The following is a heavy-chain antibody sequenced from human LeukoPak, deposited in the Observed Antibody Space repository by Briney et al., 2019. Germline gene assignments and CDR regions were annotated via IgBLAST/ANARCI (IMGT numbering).Heavy chain of an antibody. CDR2: ISDSGGHT. J-gene: IGHJ4*02. D-gene: IGHD3-10*01. CDR1: GFTFSNYA. Sequence: PGESLRLSCAASGFTFSNYAMSWVRQAPGKGLEWVSAISDSGGHTYCADSVKGRFTVSRDNSKNTLYLQMNSLRAEDTAVYYCAKNRGYPSFDYWGQGTLVTVSS. CDR3: AKNRGYPSFDY. V-gene: IGHV3-23*01.